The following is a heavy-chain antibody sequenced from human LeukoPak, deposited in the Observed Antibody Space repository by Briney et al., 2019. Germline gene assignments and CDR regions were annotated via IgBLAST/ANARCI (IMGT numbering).Heavy chain of an antibody. CDR2: IIPIFGTA. D-gene: IGHD3-22*01. CDR3: ARTPYYYDSSGGGYFDY. CDR1: GGTFSSYA. J-gene: IGHJ4*02. Sequence: SVKVSCKASGGTFSSYAISWVRQVPGQGLEWMGGIIPIFGTANYAQKFQGRVTITADESTSTAYMELSSLRSEDTAVYYCARTPYYYDSSGGGYFDYWGQGTLVTVSS. V-gene: IGHV1-69*13.